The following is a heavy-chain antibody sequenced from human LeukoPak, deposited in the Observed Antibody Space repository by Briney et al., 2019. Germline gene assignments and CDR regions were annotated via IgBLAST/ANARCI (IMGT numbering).Heavy chain of an antibody. CDR1: GGTFSSYA. Sequence: SVKVSCKASGGTFSSYAISWVRQAPGQGLEWMGRIIPILGIANYAQKFQGRVTITADKSTSTAYMELSSLRSEDTAVNYCARGSRGEDVWGQGTTVTVSS. CDR2: IIPILGIA. CDR3: ARGSRGEDV. J-gene: IGHJ6*02. D-gene: IGHD3-10*01. V-gene: IGHV1-69*04.